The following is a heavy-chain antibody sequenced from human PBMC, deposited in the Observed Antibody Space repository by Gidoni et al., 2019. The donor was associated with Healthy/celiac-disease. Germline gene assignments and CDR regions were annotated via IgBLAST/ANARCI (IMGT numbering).Heavy chain of an antibody. CDR3: ATQRWELLPDNWFDP. D-gene: IGHD1-26*01. CDR2: ST. Sequence: STYYNPSLKSRVTISVDTSKNQFSLKLSSVTAADTAVYYCATQRWELLPDNWFDPWGQGTLVTVSS. V-gene: IGHV4-39*01. J-gene: IGHJ5*02.